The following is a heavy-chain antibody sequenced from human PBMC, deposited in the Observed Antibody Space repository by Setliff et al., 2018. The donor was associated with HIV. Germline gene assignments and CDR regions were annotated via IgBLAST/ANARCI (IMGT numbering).Heavy chain of an antibody. CDR1: GVSGGSISSH. CDR3: AHRWERLGDAFDI. D-gene: IGHD1-26*01. CDR2: IYWNDDK. V-gene: IGHV2-5*01. Sequence: TLSLTCTVSGVSGGSISSHYWNWIRQPPGKGLEWLALIYWNDDKRYSPSLKSRLTITKDTSKNQVVLTMTNMDPVDTATYYCAHRWERLGDAFDIWGQGTMVTVSS. J-gene: IGHJ3*02.